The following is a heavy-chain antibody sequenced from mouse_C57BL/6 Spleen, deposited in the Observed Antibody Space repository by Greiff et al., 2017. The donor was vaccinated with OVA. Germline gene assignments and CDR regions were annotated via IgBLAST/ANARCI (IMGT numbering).Heavy chain of an antibody. CDR3: AREGSQYYFDY. Sequence: VKLQESGAELVKPGASVKISCKASGYAFSSYWMNWVKQRPGKGLEWIGQIYPGDGDTNYNGKFKGKATLTADKSSSTAYMQLSSLTSEDSAVYFCAREGSQYYFDYWGQGTTLTVSS. V-gene: IGHV1-80*01. J-gene: IGHJ2*01. CDR2: IYPGDGDT. D-gene: IGHD3-2*02. CDR1: GYAFSSYW.